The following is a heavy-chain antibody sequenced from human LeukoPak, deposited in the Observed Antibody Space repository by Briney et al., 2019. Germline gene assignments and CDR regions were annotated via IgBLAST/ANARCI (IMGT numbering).Heavy chain of an antibody. Sequence: PGGSLRLSCAASGFTFSDHYMDWVRQAPGKGLEWVGRIRNKANSYTTEYAASVKGRFTISRDDSKNSLYLQMNSLKTEDTAVYYCTRVYSGYAFDYWGQGTLVTVSS. V-gene: IGHV3-72*01. D-gene: IGHD5-12*01. CDR2: IRNKANSYTT. CDR1: GFTFSDHY. J-gene: IGHJ4*02. CDR3: TRVYSGYAFDY.